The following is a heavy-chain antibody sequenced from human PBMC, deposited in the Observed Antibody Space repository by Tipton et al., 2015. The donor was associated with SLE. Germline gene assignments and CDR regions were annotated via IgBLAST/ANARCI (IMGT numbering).Heavy chain of an antibody. V-gene: IGHV4-61*02. D-gene: IGHD5-12*01. Sequence: TLSLTCTVSGGSISSGAYYWSWIRQPAGKGLEWIGRIYNTGSTNYNPSLKSRVTMSLDTSKNQFSLSLTSVTAADTAVYFCTRAEYSAYDVTQFDLWGQGILLTVSS. CDR1: GGSISSGAYY. CDR2: IYNTGST. J-gene: IGHJ4*02. CDR3: TRAEYSAYDVTQFDL.